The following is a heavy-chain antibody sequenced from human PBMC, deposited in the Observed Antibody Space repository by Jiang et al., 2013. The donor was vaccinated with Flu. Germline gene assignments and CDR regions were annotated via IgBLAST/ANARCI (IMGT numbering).Heavy chain of an antibody. D-gene: IGHD6-13*01. CDR1: GFTFSSYA. V-gene: IGHV3-23*01. CDR3: AKMLAAGHRGSVDY. J-gene: IGHJ4*02. Sequence: SGFTFSSYALSWVRQAPGKGLEWVSAISGSGGSTYYADSVKGRFTISRDNSKNTLYLQMNSLRAEDTAVYYCAKMLAAGHRGSVDYWGQGTLVTVSS. CDR2: ISGSGGST.